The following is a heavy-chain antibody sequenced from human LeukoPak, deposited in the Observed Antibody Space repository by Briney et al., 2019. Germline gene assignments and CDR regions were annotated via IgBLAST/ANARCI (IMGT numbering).Heavy chain of an antibody. V-gene: IGHV3-9*01. CDR3: AKDRNEYSSGWYTGVGFDY. J-gene: IGHJ4*02. CDR1: GFTFYDYA. CDR2: IRWNSGSI. D-gene: IGHD6-19*01. Sequence: GRSLTLSCAASGFTFYDYAMHWLRHAPGKGLEWVSGIRWNSGSIVYADSVKGLFTISRDNDKNSVYLQMNSLRAEDTALYYCAKDRNEYSSGWYTGVGFDYWGQGTLVTVSS.